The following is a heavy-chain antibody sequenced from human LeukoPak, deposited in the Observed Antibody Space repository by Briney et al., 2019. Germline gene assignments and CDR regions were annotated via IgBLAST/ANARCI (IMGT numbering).Heavy chain of an antibody. D-gene: IGHD3-10*01. CDR1: GGSISSSSYY. V-gene: IGHV4-39*07. J-gene: IGHJ4*02. Sequence: SETLSLTCTVSGGSISSSSYYWGWIRQPPGKGLEWIGSIYYSGSTYYNPSLKSRVTISLDMSKNQFSLKLNSVTAADTAVYYCARDGSGTENDYWGQGTLVTVSS. CDR3: ARDGSGTENDY. CDR2: IYYSGST.